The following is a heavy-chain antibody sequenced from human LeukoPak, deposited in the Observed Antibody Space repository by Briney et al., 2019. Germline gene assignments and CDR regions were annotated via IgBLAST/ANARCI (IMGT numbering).Heavy chain of an antibody. Sequence: ASVKVSCKASEYTFTGYYMHWARQAPGQGLEWMGWINPNSGGTNYAQKFQGRVTMTSDTSISTAYMELRRLTSDDTAVYYCSRSIVACDNWGQGTLVTVSS. J-gene: IGHJ4*02. CDR3: SRSIVACDN. CDR1: EYTFTGYY. CDR2: INPNSGGT. V-gene: IGHV1-2*02. D-gene: IGHD1-26*01.